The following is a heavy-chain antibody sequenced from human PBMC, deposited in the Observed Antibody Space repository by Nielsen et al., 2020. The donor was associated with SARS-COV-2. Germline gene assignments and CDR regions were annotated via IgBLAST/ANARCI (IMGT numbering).Heavy chain of an antibody. J-gene: IGHJ6*02. CDR3: ARDRNIRRDGYKADFYYYYYGMDV. D-gene: IGHD5-24*01. V-gene: IGHV4-31*02. CDR2: IYYSGST. Sequence: RQAPGKGLEWIGYIYYSGSTYYNPSLKSRVTISVDTSKNQFSLKLSSVTAADTAVYYCARDRNIRRDGYKADFYYYYYGMDVWGQGTTVTVSS.